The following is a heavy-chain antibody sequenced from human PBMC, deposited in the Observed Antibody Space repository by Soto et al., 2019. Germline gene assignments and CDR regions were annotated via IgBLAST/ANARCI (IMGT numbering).Heavy chain of an antibody. Sequence: RLSGAASGFTFSSYGMYWVRQAPGKGLEWVAVIWSHGNNKYYADSVKGRFTISRDNSKNTLSLQMSSLGAEDTAMYYCARDDSSGWYGDAFDIWGPGTMVTVSS. J-gene: IGHJ3*02. CDR1: GFTFSSYG. V-gene: IGHV3-33*01. CDR3: ARDDSSGWYGDAFDI. D-gene: IGHD6-19*01. CDR2: IWSHGNNK.